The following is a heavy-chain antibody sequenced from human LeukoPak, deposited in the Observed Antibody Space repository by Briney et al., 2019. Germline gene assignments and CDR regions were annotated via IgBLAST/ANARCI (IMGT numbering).Heavy chain of an antibody. CDR3: ARRHYDFWSGQPANWFDP. D-gene: IGHD3-3*01. V-gene: IGHV4-59*01. CDR1: GGSISSYY. CDR2: IYYSGST. Sequence: SETLSLTCTVSGGSISSYYWSWIRQPPGKGLEWIGYIYYSGSTNYNPSLKSRVTISVDTSKNQFSLKLSSVTAADTAVYYCARRHYDFWSGQPANWFDPWGQGTLVTVS. J-gene: IGHJ5*02.